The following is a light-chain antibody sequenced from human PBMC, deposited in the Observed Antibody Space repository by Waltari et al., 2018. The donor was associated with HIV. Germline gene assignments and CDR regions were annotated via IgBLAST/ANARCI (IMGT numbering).Light chain of an antibody. CDR1: SLRTYY. CDR2: GKN. CDR3: SSRDSSGTHVL. V-gene: IGLV3-19*01. J-gene: IGLJ2*01. Sequence: SSELPQDPSVSVALSQTVRLTCQGDSLRTYYATWYQQTPRQATVIVMYGKNNRLSGIPDRFSGSSSGDTASLTITGAQAEDEADYYCSSRDSSGTHVLFGGGTKLTVL.